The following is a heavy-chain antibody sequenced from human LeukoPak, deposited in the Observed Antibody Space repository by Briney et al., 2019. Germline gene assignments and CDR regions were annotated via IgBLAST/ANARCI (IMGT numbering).Heavy chain of an antibody. D-gene: IGHD2-2*01. Sequence: PETLSLTCTVSGYSISSGYYWVWIRQPPGKGLEWIGSIYRSGSTNYNPSLKSRVTISVDTSKNQFSLKVNSVTAADTAVYYCARGDCSSTICYSPMDVWGKGTTVTVSS. CDR2: IYRSGST. CDR3: ARGDCSSTICYSPMDV. CDR1: GYSISSGYY. J-gene: IGHJ6*03. V-gene: IGHV4-38-2*02.